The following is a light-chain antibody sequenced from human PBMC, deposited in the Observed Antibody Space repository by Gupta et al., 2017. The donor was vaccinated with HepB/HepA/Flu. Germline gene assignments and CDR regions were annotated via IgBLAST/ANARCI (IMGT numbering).Light chain of an antibody. CDR2: EVS. CDR1: SGNVGSYNL. CDR3: CSYASSSTLV. J-gene: IGLJ2*01. Sequence: QSALTQPAPASGSPGQSITFSGTGTSGNVGSYNLVSLHHKHPANAPILLIYEVSKRAAGVANRFSGSESATTASLTISGPEDEDDADYYSCSYASSSTLVFGGGTKLTVL. V-gene: IGLV2-23*02.